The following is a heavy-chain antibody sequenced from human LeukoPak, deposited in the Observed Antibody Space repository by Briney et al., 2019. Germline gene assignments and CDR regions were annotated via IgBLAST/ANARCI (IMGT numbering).Heavy chain of an antibody. CDR1: GYTFTGYY. Sequence: ASVKVSCKASGYTFTGYYIHWVRQAPGQGLEWMGWINPNSGGTNYAQKFQGRVTMTRDTSITTVYMELSRLTSDDTAIYYCARGLGKNTFDIWGQGTMVTVSS. V-gene: IGHV1-2*02. D-gene: IGHD3-16*01. CDR3: ARGLGKNTFDI. CDR2: INPNSGGT. J-gene: IGHJ3*02.